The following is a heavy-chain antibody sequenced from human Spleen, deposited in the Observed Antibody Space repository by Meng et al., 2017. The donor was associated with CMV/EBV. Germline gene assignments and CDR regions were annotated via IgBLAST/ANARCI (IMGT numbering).Heavy chain of an antibody. V-gene: IGHV1-24*01. CDR2: LDEEDLEP. Sequence: ASVKVSCKASGYTFTGYYMHWVRQAPGQGLEWLGGLDEEDLEPMYAQRFQGRVTMTADTSTDTTYMELSGLRLEDTAVYYCATETHTSRTVAFDIWGQGTQVTVSS. J-gene: IGHJ3*02. CDR1: GYTFTGYY. CDR3: ATETHTSRTVAFDI. D-gene: IGHD2-2*01.